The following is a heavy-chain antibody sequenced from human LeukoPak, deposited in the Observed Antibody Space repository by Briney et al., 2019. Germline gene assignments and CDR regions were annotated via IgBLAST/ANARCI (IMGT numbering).Heavy chain of an antibody. CDR3: ARASDRTYDEFWEGYFSSFDF. Sequence: PGRSLRLSCAASGFTFSTYPMHWVRQGPGKGLEWVAVMAHDGSNIYYAGSVLGRFTISRDNSKDTLHLQMNSLRLEDTAVYYCARASDRTYDEFWEGYFSSFDFWGQGTLVIVSP. D-gene: IGHD3-3*01. CDR1: GFTFSTYP. J-gene: IGHJ4*02. CDR2: MAHDGSNI. V-gene: IGHV3-30-3*01.